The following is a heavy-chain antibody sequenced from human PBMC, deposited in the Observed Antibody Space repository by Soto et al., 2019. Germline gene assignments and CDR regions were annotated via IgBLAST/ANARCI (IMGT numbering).Heavy chain of an antibody. CDR1: GGTFSSYA. D-gene: IGHD3-16*01. V-gene: IGHV1-69*12. J-gene: IGHJ5*02. CDR3: ARRLVYAGERHYWFDP. CDR2: IIPIFGTA. Sequence: QVQLVQSGAEVKKPGSSVKVSCKASGGTFSSYAISWVRQAPGQGLEWMGGIIPIFGTANYAQKFQGRVTITADESTRTAHMELRSLSSEDTAVYYCARRLVYAGERHYWFDPWGQGTLVTVSS.